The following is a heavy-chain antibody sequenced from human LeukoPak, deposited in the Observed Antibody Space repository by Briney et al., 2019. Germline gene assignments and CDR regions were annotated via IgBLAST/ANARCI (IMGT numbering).Heavy chain of an antibody. CDR1: GFTFSNAW. CDR3: TTDVVTVTTMFDP. J-gene: IGHJ5*02. Sequence: PGGSLRLSCAASGFTFSNAWMSWVRQAPGKGLEWVGRIKSKTDGGTTDYAAPVKGRFTISRDDSKYTLYLQMNSLKTEDTAVYCCTTDVVTVTTMFDPWGQGTLVTVSS. CDR2: IKSKTDGGTT. V-gene: IGHV3-15*01. D-gene: IGHD4-17*01.